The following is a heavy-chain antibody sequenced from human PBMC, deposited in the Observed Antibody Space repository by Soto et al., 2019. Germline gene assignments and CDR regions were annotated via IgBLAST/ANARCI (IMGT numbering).Heavy chain of an antibody. CDR2: IYPGDSDT. V-gene: IGHV5-51*01. CDR1: GYSFTTYW. Sequence: GESLKISFKASGYSFTTYWIGWVRQIPGKGLEWMGIIYPGDSDTRYSPSFQGQVTISADKSISTAYLQWSSLKASDSAMFYCARKDIAGNSVDFWGQGTLVTVSS. J-gene: IGHJ4*02. CDR3: ARKDIAGNSVDF. D-gene: IGHD6-13*01.